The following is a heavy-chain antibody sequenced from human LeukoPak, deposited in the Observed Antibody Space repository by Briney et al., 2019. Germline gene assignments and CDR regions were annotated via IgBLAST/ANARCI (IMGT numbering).Heavy chain of an antibody. D-gene: IGHD5-18*01. J-gene: IGHJ4*02. CDR2: ISGDGGSR. CDR3: AKVGYGQLGLFDY. V-gene: IGHV3-43*02. CDR1: GFTFDDYA. Sequence: PGGSLRLSCAVSGFTFDDYAMHWVRQAPGKGLEWVSLISGDGGSRYYADSVKGRFTISRDNSKNSLYLQMNSLRTEDTALNYCAKVGYGQLGLFDYWGQGTLVTVSS.